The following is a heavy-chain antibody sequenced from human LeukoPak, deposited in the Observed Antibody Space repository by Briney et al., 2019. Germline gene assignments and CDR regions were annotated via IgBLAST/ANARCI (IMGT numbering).Heavy chain of an antibody. CDR1: GFTFSYAW. V-gene: IGHV3-15*01. CDR2: IKSKTDGGTR. Sequence: GGSLRLSCEASGFTFSYAWMSWVRQAPGKGLEWVGRIKSKTDGGTRDYAATVKGRFTISRDDSKNTLYLQMNRLKTEDTAVYYCTTDWLTDYDFWSGYYQKYYFDYWGQGTLVTVSS. D-gene: IGHD3-3*01. CDR3: TTDWLTDYDFWSGYYQKYYFDY. J-gene: IGHJ4*02.